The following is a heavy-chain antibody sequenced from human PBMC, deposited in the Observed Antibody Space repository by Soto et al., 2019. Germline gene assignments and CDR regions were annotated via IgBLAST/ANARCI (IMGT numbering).Heavy chain of an antibody. D-gene: IGHD6-6*01. Sequence: SQTLSLTCAISGDSVSSNSAAWNWIRQSPSRGLEWLGRTYYRSKWYNDYAVSVKSRITINPDTSKNQFSLQLNSVTPEDTAVYYCARGESSSSRYYYYYYGVDVWGQGTTVTVSS. CDR1: GDSVSSNSAA. CDR3: ARGESSSSRYYYYYYGVDV. J-gene: IGHJ6*02. V-gene: IGHV6-1*01. CDR2: TYYRSKWYN.